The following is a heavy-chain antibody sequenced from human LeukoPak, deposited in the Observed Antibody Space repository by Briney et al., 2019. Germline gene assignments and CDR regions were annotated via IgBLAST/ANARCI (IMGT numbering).Heavy chain of an antibody. J-gene: IGHJ4*02. CDR3: ARRGYCSGGSCLYFDY. V-gene: IGHV5-51*01. D-gene: IGHD2-15*01. CDR1: GYSFTSYW. Sequence: GESLQISCKGSGYSFTSYWIGWVRQMPGKGLEWMGIIYPGDSDTRYSPSFQGQVTISADKSISTAYLQWSSLKASDTAMYYCARRGYCSGGSCLYFDYWGQGTLATVSS. CDR2: IYPGDSDT.